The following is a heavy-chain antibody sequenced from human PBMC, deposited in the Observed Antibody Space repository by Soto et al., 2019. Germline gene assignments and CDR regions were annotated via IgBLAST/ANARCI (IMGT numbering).Heavy chain of an antibody. CDR1: GYTFSNYG. J-gene: IGHJ6*02. Sequence: QVQLVQSGGEVKRPGASVKVSCKTSGYTFSNYGITWVRQAPGQPLEWLGWISLYSDGTNYAQKFQGRVSMTTDTSTTTAYMELRSLRSDDTAVYYCARDLHGGVGEGTYNYYYGMDVWGQGTAVTVSS. V-gene: IGHV1-18*01. CDR3: ARDLHGGVGEGTYNYYYGMDV. D-gene: IGHD3-10*01. CDR2: ISLYSDGT.